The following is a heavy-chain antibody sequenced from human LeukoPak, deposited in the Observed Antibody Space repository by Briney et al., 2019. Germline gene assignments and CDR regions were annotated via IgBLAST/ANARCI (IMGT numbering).Heavy chain of an antibody. V-gene: IGHV1-3*01. CDR2: INAGNGDT. J-gene: IGHJ4*02. Sequence: GASVKVSCKASGYTFTNYAIHWVRQAPGQRLEWMGRINAGNGDTKYSQKFQGRVTVTRDTSASTAYMDLSSLRSEDTAVYYCARDPLSGWHDYWGQGTLVTVSS. CDR3: ARDPLSGWHDY. CDR1: GYTFTNYA. D-gene: IGHD6-19*01.